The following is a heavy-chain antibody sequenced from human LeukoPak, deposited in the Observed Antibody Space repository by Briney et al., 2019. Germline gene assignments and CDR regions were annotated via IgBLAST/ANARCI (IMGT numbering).Heavy chain of an antibody. D-gene: IGHD1-26*01. CDR1: GFTFSSYG. CDR2: IWYDGSNK. CDR3: AKALGATEDY. J-gene: IGHJ4*02. Sequence: PGGSLRLSCAASGFTFSSYGMHWVRQAPGKGLEWVAVIWYDGSNKYYADSVKGRFTISRDNSKSTLYLQMNSLRAEDTAVYYCAKALGATEDYWGQGTLVTVSS. V-gene: IGHV3-33*06.